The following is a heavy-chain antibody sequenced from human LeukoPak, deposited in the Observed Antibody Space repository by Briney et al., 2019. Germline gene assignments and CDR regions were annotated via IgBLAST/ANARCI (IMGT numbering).Heavy chain of an antibody. CDR1: GFTVSSNY. J-gene: IGHJ4*02. CDR2: IYSGGST. Sequence: GGSLRLSCAASGFTVSSNYMSWVRQAPGKGLEWVSVIYSGGSTYYADSVKGRFTISRDNSKNTLYLQMNSLRAEDTAVYYCARDIADYDILTGFGFDYWGQGTLVTVSS. V-gene: IGHV3-53*01. D-gene: IGHD3-9*01. CDR3: ARDIADYDILTGFGFDY.